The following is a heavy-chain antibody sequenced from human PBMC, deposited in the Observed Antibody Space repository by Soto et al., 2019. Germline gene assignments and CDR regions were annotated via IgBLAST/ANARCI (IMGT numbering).Heavy chain of an antibody. CDR2: INPLLGST. D-gene: IGHD3-10*01. Sequence: QVHLVQSGAEVKKPGSSVKVSCNPSGGIFNSYGISWVRQGPGQGLQWMGGINPLLGSTNYAEKFQGRITITADDSRRTVYMELNNLRPEDTATYFCAKIRGGVYTTWGQGTLVTVSS. J-gene: IGHJ5*02. V-gene: IGHV1-69*11. CDR1: GGIFNSYG. CDR3: AKIRGGVYTT.